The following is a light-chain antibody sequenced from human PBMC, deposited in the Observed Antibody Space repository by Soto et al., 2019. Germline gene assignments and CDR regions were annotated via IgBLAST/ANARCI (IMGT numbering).Light chain of an antibody. CDR2: DAS. V-gene: IGKV1-33*01. Sequence: DIQMTQSPSSLSASVGDRVTITCQASQDTKNYLNWYQQKSGKAPKLLIYDASDVETGVPSRFSASGSGTDFTFTIDSLQPEDIATYYCQQYDNLPLTFGGGTKVEIK. CDR1: QDTKNY. CDR3: QQYDNLPLT. J-gene: IGKJ4*01.